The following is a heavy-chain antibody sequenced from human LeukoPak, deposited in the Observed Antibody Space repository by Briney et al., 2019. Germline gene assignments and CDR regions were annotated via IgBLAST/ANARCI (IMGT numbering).Heavy chain of an antibody. V-gene: IGHV1-2*02. CDR3: ARSAGSSPYYYYYMDV. D-gene: IGHD6-6*01. CDR2: INPNSGGT. Sequence: ASVKVSCKASGYTFTGYYMHWVRQAPGQGLEWMGWINPNSGGTNYAQKLQGRVTMTTDTSTSTAYMELRSLRSDDTAVYYCARSAGSSPYYYYYMDVWGKGTTVTVSS. J-gene: IGHJ6*03. CDR1: GYTFTGYY.